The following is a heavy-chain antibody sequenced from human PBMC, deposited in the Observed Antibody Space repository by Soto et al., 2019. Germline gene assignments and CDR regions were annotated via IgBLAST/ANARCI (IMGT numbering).Heavy chain of an antibody. V-gene: IGHV4-39*07. Sequence: SETLSLTCAVSGGSITSSSYSWGWIRQPPGKGLEWIANIYHSGSTYYNPSLKSRVTISVDTSKNQFSLKLSSVTAADTAVYYCARGNVVPLDYWGQGTLVTVSS. D-gene: IGHD2-21*01. CDR2: IYHSGST. J-gene: IGHJ4*02. CDR3: ARGNVVPLDY. CDR1: GGSITSSSYS.